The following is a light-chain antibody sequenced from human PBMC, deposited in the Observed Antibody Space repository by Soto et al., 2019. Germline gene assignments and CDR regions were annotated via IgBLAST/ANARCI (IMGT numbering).Light chain of an antibody. J-gene: IGLJ1*01. CDR2: EVT. CDR3: SSYTRGNTDS. V-gene: IGLV2-14*01. CDR1: GSDIGAYNT. Sequence: QSVLTQPASVSGSPGQSITISCTGTGSDIGAYNTVAWYQQHPRRVPKLMIYEVTNRPSGISNRFSGSKSGNTASLTISGLQAEDEGDYYCSSYTRGNTDSFGTGTKVTVL.